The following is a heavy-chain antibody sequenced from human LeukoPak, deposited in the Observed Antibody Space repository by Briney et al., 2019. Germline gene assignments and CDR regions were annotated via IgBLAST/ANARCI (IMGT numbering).Heavy chain of an antibody. D-gene: IGHD1-26*01. CDR3: AKGRIVGATSVDY. CDR2: ISSSSSYI. Sequence: GGSLRLSCAASAFTFSSYSMNWVRQAPGKGLEWVSSISSSSSYIYYADSVKGRFTISRDNFKNTLYLQMNSLRAEDTAVYYCAKGRIVGATSVDYWGQGTLVTVSS. CDR1: AFTFSSYS. J-gene: IGHJ4*02. V-gene: IGHV3-21*04.